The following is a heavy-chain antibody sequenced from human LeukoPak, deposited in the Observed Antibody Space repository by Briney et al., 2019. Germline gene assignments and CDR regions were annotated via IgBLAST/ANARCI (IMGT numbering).Heavy chain of an antibody. CDR3: ARSYPQFGYTGECDY. CDR1: GYTFTSYG. J-gene: IGHJ4*02. V-gene: IGHV1-18*01. CDR2: ISAYNGNT. Sequence: GASVKVSCKASGYTFTSYGISWVRQAPGQGLEWMGWISAYNGNTNYAQKLQGRVTMTTDTSTSTAYMELRSLRSDDTAVYYCARSYPQFGYTGECDYWGQGTLVTVSS. D-gene: IGHD1-26*01.